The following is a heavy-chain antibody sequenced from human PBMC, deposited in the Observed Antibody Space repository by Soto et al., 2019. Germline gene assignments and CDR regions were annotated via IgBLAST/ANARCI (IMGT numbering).Heavy chain of an antibody. CDR2: ITSGSAFI. J-gene: IGHJ4*02. Sequence: PGGSLRLSCVGSAFTFSSYSLNWVRQAPGKGLEWVSSITSGSAFIDYADSVKGRFTISRDDAKNTLYLQMSSLRAEDKAVYYCEKYMGELELLSLFDYWCQAILVSVS. CDR3: EKYMGELELLSLFDY. V-gene: IGHV3-21*04. D-gene: IGHD1-7*01. CDR1: AFTFSSYS.